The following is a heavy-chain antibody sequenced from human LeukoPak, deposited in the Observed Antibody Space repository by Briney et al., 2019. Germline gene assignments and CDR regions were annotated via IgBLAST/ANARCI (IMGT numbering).Heavy chain of an antibody. V-gene: IGHV4-34*01. D-gene: IGHD4-17*01. J-gene: IGHJ4*02. CDR2: INHSGST. Sequence: SETLSLTCAVYGGSFSGYYWSWIRQPPGKGLEWIGEINHSGSTNYNPPLKSRVTISVDTSKNQFSLKLSSVTAADTAVYYCAGNTVTTSRWGQGTLVTVSS. CDR3: AGNTVTTSR. CDR1: GGSFSGYY.